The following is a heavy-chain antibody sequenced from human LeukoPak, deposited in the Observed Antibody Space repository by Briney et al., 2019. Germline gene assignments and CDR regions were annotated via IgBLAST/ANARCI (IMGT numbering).Heavy chain of an antibody. CDR1: GGTFSSYA. D-gene: IGHD2-15*01. Sequence: GASVKVSCKASGGTFSSYAISWVRQAPGQGLEWVGGIIPIFGTANYAQEFQGRVTITADKSTSTAYMELSSLRSEDTAVYYCARDGHCSGGSCYSVAFDYWGQGTLVTVSS. CDR2: IIPIFGTA. CDR3: ARDGHCSGGSCYSVAFDY. V-gene: IGHV1-69*06. J-gene: IGHJ4*02.